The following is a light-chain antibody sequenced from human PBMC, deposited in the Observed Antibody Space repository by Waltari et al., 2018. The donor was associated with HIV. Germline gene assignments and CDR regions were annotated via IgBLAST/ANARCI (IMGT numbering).Light chain of an antibody. J-gene: IGKJ2*01. CDR1: QSVLYNSNNKNY. CDR3: QQDYRTPYT. V-gene: IGKV4-1*01. Sequence: DIVMTQSPASLAVSLGERATINCNTSQSVLYNSNNKNYLAWYQQKPGQPPKLLIYWVSGRESGVPDRFSGRGSGTDFTLTISSVQAEDVGVYYCQQDYRTPYTFGQGTKLEIK. CDR2: WVS.